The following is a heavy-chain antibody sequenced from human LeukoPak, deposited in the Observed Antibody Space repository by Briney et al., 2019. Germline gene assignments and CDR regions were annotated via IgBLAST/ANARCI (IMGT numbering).Heavy chain of an antibody. Sequence: PGGSLRLSCAASGFTFSSYWMSWLRQAPAKGLAWVANIKQDGSEKYYVASVKGRFTISRDNAKNSLYLQMNSLRAEDTAVYYCARDQLGDYYGAGSYYDRRGDDYWGQGTLVTVSS. CDR2: IKQDGSEK. D-gene: IGHD3-10*01. V-gene: IGHV3-7*01. J-gene: IGHJ4*02. CDR1: GFTFSSYW. CDR3: ARDQLGDYYGAGSYYDRRGDDY.